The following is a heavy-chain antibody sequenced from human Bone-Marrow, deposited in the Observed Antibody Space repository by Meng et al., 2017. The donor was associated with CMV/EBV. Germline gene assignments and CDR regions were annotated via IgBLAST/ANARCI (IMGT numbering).Heavy chain of an antibody. CDR3: ARNIAAADFDY. D-gene: IGHD6-13*01. CDR2: IYHSGST. V-gene: IGHV4-38-2*02. Sequence: SETLSLTCTVSGYSISSGYYWGWIRQPPGKGLEWIGSIYHSGSTYYNPSLKSRVTISVDTSKNQFSLELSSVTAADTAVYYCARNIAAADFDYCGQGTLVTVSS. J-gene: IGHJ4*02. CDR1: GYSISSGYY.